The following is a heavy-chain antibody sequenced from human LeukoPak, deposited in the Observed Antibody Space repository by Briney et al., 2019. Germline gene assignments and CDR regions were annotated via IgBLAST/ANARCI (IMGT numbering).Heavy chain of an antibody. CDR1: GGTFSSYA. D-gene: IGHD2-15*01. Sequence: ASVTVSCKASGGTFSSYAISWVRQAPGQGLEWMGVIDPSGGSTNYARKLQGRVTMTSDTSTSTVYMELSSLRSEDTAVYYCARGFCSGGSCYSYDYWGQGTLVTVSS. J-gene: IGHJ4*02. CDR2: IDPSGGST. CDR3: ARGFCSGGSCYSYDY. V-gene: IGHV1-46*01.